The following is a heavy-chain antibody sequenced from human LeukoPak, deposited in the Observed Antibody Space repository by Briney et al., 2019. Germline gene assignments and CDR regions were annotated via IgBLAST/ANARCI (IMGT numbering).Heavy chain of an antibody. Sequence: SETLSLTCAVYGGSFSGYYWSWIRQPPGKGLEWIGEINHSGSTSYNPSLKSRVTISVDTSKNQFSLKLSSVTAADTAVYYCARHGHYDFWRELYYYYYYMDVWGKGTTVTVPS. V-gene: IGHV4-34*01. CDR3: ARHGHYDFWRELYYYYYYMDV. CDR1: GGSFSGYY. D-gene: IGHD3-3*01. J-gene: IGHJ6*03. CDR2: INHSGST.